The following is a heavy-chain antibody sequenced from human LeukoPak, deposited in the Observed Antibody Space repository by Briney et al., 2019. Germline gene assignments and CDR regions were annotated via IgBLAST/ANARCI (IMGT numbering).Heavy chain of an antibody. Sequence: GGSLRLSCAASGFIFTNYWMSWVRQAPGKGLEWVSVIYSGGSTYYADSVKGRFTISRHNSKNTLYLQMNSLRAEDTAVYYCARDSWELDAFDIWGQGTMVTVSS. V-gene: IGHV3-53*04. D-gene: IGHD1-26*01. CDR2: IYSGGST. J-gene: IGHJ3*02. CDR1: GFIFTNYW. CDR3: ARDSWELDAFDI.